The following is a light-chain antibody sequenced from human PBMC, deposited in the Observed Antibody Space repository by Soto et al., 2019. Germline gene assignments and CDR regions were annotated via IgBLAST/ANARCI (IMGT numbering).Light chain of an antibody. CDR2: KAS. J-gene: IGKJ4*01. CDR1: QSISTW. Sequence: DIQMTQSPSTLSASVGDRVTITCRASQSISTWLAWYQQKPGKAPKLLIYKASSLEGGVPSRFSGSGYRKEFNITISSLQPDDFATYYCQQYKTYPLTFGGGTTVDIK. CDR3: QQYKTYPLT. V-gene: IGKV1-5*03.